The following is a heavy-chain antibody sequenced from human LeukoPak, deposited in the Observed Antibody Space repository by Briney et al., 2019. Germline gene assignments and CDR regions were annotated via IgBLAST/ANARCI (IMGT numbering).Heavy chain of an antibody. Sequence: SETLSLTCTVSGGSISSYYWSWIRQPPGKGLEWIGYIYTSGSTNYNPSLKSRVTISVDTSKNQFSLKLSSVTAADTAVYYCARDGYSYPYYYYYYMDVWGKGTTVTVSS. CDR3: ARDGYSYPYYYYYYMDV. D-gene: IGHD5-18*01. J-gene: IGHJ6*03. CDR2: IYTSGST. CDR1: GGSISSYY. V-gene: IGHV4-4*09.